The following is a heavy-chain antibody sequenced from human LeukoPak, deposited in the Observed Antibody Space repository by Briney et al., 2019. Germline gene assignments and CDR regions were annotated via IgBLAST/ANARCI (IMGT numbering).Heavy chain of an antibody. J-gene: IGHJ2*01. V-gene: IGHV1-18*04. CDR1: GYTFINYG. CDR2: ISGYNGNT. D-gene: IGHD5-12*01. Sequence: GASVRVSCKASGYTFINYGFTWVRQAPGQGLEWMGWISGYNGNTNYLQKFQGRVTMTTDTSTNTVYMELRSLSSDDTAVYYCARVSTNSRVGGYDPLWYFDLWGRGTLVTVSS. CDR3: ARVSTNSRVGGYDPLWYFDL.